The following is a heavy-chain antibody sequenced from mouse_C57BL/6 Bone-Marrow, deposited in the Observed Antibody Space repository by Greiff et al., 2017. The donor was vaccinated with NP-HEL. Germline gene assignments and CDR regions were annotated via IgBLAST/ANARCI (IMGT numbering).Heavy chain of an antibody. D-gene: IGHD2-5*01. CDR2: IDPENGDT. J-gene: IGHJ2*01. V-gene: IGHV14-4*01. Sequence: EVQVVESGAELVRPGASVKLSCTASGFNIKDDYMHWVKQRPEQGLEWIGWIDPENGDTEYASKFQGKATITADTSSNTAYLQLSSLTSEDTAGYYCTTSNYDFDYWGQGTTLTVSS. CDR1: GFNIKDDY. CDR3: TTSNYDFDY.